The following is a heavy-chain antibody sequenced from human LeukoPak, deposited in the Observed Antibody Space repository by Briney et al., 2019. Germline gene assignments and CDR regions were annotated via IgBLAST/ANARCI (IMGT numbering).Heavy chain of an antibody. CDR1: GYTFTSYG. Sequence: ASVTVSCKASGYTFTSYGISWVRQAPGQGLEWMGWISAYNGNTNYAQKLQGRVTMTTDTSTSTAYMELRSLRSDDTAVYYCARSGSYSGIRRASGSDYWGQGTLVTVSS. V-gene: IGHV1-18*01. CDR3: ARSGSYSGIRRASGSDY. D-gene: IGHD5-12*01. CDR2: ISAYNGNT. J-gene: IGHJ4*02.